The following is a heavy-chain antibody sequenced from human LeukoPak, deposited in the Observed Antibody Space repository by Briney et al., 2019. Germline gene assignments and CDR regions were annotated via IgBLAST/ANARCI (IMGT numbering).Heavy chain of an antibody. D-gene: IGHD2-8*02. CDR2: ISAYNGNT. J-gene: IGHJ4*02. CDR3: ARGPIGTGHQKFDY. CDR1: GGTFSSYA. V-gene: IGHV1-18*01. Sequence: ASVKVSCKASGGTFSSYAISWVRQAPGQGLEWMGWISAYNGNTNYAQKLQGRVTMTTDTSTSTAYMELRSLRSDDTAVYYCARGPIGTGHQKFDYWGQGTLVTVSS.